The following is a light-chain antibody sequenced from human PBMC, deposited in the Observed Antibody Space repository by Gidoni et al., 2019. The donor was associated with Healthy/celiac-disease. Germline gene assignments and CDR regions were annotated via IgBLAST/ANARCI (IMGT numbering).Light chain of an antibody. CDR2: DAS. V-gene: IGKV1-5*01. Sequence: DIPMTQSPSTLSASVGDRVTITCRASQSLSSWLAWYQQKPGNAPKLLIYDASSMESWVPARFSGSGSGTEFTLTISSLQPDDFASYYCQQYKSYSRLTFGGVNKVEIK. CDR3: QQYKSYSRLT. J-gene: IGKJ4*01. CDR1: QSLSSW.